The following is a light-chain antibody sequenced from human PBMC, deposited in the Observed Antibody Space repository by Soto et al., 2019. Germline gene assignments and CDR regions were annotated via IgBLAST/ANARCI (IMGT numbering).Light chain of an antibody. CDR3: TSYSSSSPVL. CDR2: EVT. CDR1: SSDVGGYHY. Sequence: QSVLTQPPSASGSPGQSVTISCTGTSSDVGGYHYVSWYQQHPGKAPKLMIHEVTKRPSGVPDRFSGSKSGNTASLTVSGLQGEDEADYYCTSYSSSSPVLFGGGTKVTVL. V-gene: IGLV2-8*01. J-gene: IGLJ2*01.